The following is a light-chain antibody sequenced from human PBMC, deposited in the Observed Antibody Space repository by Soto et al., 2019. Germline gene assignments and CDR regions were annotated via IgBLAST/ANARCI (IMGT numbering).Light chain of an antibody. Sequence: EIVWTQSPATLSLSPGEGANLSCGASQSVSSYLAWYQQKPGQAHRLLIYDASNRATGIPARFSGSGSGTDFTPTTSSLEPEDFAVYYGQQRSNWPPITFGQGTRLEIK. CDR1: QSVSSY. CDR3: QQRSNWPPIT. V-gene: IGKV3-11*01. CDR2: DAS. J-gene: IGKJ5*01.